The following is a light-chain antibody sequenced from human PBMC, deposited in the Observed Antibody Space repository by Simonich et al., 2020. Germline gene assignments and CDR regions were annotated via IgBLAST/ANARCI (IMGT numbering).Light chain of an antibody. J-gene: IGKJ1*01. CDR1: QSVSRN. V-gene: IGKV3D-20*01. CDR3: QQYGSSPQT. Sequence: EIVMTQSPATLSVSPGERATLSCRASQSVSRNLAWYQQKPGLAPRLLIYDASSRATGIPDRFSGSGSGTDFTLTISRLEPEDFAVYYCQQYGSSPQTFGQGTKVEIK. CDR2: DAS.